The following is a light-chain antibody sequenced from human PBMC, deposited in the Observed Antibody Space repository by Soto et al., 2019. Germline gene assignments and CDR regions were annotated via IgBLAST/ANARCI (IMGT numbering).Light chain of an antibody. CDR2: GAS. J-gene: IGKJ4*01. V-gene: IGKV3-15*01. CDR3: QQYENWPLT. Sequence: EIVLTQPPATLSVSPGERATLSCRASQGVSSNLAWYQQKAGQAPRLLIYGASTRATGVPARFSGSGSGTEFTLSISSLQSEDFAVYYCQQYENWPLTFGGGTKVDIK. CDR1: QGVSSN.